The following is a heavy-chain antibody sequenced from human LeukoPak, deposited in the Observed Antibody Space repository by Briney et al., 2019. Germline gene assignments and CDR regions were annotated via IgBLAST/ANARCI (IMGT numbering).Heavy chain of an antibody. CDR2: IRYDGCNK. D-gene: IGHD1-14*01. Sequence: GGSLRLSCAASGFTFSSYGMHWVRQAPGKGLEWVAFIRYDGCNKYYADSVKGRFTISRDNSKNTLYLQMNSLRAEDTAVYYCAKVSGSFDYWGQGTLVTVSS. CDR1: GFTFSSYG. CDR3: AKVSGSFDY. J-gene: IGHJ4*02. V-gene: IGHV3-30*02.